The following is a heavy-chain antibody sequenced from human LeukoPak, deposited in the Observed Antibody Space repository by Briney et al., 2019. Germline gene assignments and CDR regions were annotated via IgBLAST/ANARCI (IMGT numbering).Heavy chain of an antibody. D-gene: IGHD3-9*01. CDR3: ARHFRIRVILTGSYDAFDI. CDR2: INHSGST. J-gene: IGHJ3*02. CDR1: GGSFSAYY. V-gene: IGHV4-34*01. Sequence: SETLSLTCAVYGGSFSAYYWSWIRQPPGKGLEWIGEINHSGSTNYNPSLKSRVTISVDTSKNQFSLKLSSVTAADTAVYYCARHFRIRVILTGSYDAFDIWGQGTMVTVSS.